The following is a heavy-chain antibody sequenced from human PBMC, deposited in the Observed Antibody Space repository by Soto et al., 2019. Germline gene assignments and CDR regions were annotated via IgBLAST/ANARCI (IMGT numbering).Heavy chain of an antibody. D-gene: IGHD3-16*01. V-gene: IGHV1-69*02. Sequence: QVQLVQSGAEVKKPGSSVKVSCKASGGTFSSYTFIWVRQAPGQGLEWMGRIIPIIGKATSAQNFQGRVTITADKSTSTANLELSSLRSEDTAVYYCAMSEYVINHEGPISFYWGQGTLVTVSS. J-gene: IGHJ4*02. CDR2: IIPIIGKA. CDR1: GGTFSSYT. CDR3: AMSEYVINHEGPISFY.